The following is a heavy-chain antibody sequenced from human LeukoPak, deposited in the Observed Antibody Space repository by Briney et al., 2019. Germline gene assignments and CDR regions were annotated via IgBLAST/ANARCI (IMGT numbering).Heavy chain of an antibody. CDR3: ASIIVPAAMGTNYYYYMDV. D-gene: IGHD2-2*01. CDR2: IYHSGST. CDR1: GGSISSSSYY. Sequence: PSETLSLTCTVSGGSISSSSYYWGWIRQPPGTGLEWIGSIYHSGSTYHNPSLKSRVTISVDTSKNQFSLKLSSVTAADTAVYYCASIIVPAAMGTNYYYYMDVWGKGTTVTVSS. V-gene: IGHV4-39*07. J-gene: IGHJ6*03.